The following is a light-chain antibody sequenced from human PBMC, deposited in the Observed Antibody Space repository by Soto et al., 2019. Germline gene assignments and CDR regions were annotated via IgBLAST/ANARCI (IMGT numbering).Light chain of an antibody. CDR1: NIGSIS. CDR2: YDH. Sequence: SSELTQPPSVSVAPGKTATIACGGANIGSISVHWYQHKPGQAPLLVISYDHDRPSGIPERFSGSNSGSTATLTISSVEAGDEADYYCQVWATTSGQQVFGGGTKLTVL. CDR3: QVWATTSGQQV. J-gene: IGLJ2*01. V-gene: IGLV3-21*01.